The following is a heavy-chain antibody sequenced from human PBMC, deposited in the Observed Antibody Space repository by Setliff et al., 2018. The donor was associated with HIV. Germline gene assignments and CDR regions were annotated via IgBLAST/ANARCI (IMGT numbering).Heavy chain of an antibody. Sequence: GASVKVSCKASGYTFTSYDINWVRQATGQGLEWMGWMNPNSGHTGYAQKFQGRVTITSDTSISTAYMELSSLRSEDTAVYYCARWHSYYDFWSGYYRYYMDVWGKGTTVTVSS. V-gene: IGHV1-8*03. D-gene: IGHD3-3*01. CDR3: ARWHSYYDFWSGYYRYYMDV. CDR2: MNPNSGHT. J-gene: IGHJ6*03. CDR1: GYTFTSYD.